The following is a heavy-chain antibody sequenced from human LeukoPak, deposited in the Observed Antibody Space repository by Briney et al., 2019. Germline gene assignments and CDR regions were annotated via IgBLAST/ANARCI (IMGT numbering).Heavy chain of an antibody. CDR3: ARPAVITDAFDV. CDR2: INTNSGGT. J-gene: IGHJ3*01. CDR1: GYTFTGYY. Sequence: SVKLSCKASGYTFTGYYMHWVRQAPGQGLEWMGWINTNSGGTNYAQKFQGRVTMTRDTSISTAYLELSRLRSDDTAVYYCARPAVITDAFDVWGQGTMVTVSS. D-gene: IGHD2/OR15-2a*01. V-gene: IGHV1-2*02.